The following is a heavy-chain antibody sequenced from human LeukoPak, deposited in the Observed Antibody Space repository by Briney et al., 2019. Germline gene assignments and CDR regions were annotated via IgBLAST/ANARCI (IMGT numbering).Heavy chain of an antibody. CDR1: GFTFKNAW. J-gene: IGHJ6*03. CDR2: ISGSGGST. Sequence: PGGSLRLSCEASGFTFKNAWMIWVRQAPGKGLEWVSAISGSGGSTYYADSVKGRFTISRDNSKNTLYLQMNSLRAEDTAVYYCAKGGYSSSSYYYYMDVWGKGTTVTVSS. D-gene: IGHD6-6*01. V-gene: IGHV3-23*01. CDR3: AKGGYSSSSYYYYMDV.